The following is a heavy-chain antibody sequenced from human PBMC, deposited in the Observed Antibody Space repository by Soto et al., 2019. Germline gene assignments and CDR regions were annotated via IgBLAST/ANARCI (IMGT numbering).Heavy chain of an antibody. CDR1: GYTFSSYG. V-gene: IGHV1-18*01. CDR3: ARDSPPVDY. J-gene: IGHJ4*02. CDR2: ISAYNGNI. Sequence: ASVKVSCKASGYTFSSYGISWVRQAPGQGLEWMGWISAYNGNIKYTQKLQGRVTMTTDTSTSTAYMELRSLRSEDTVVYYCARDSPPVDYWGQGTLVTVSS.